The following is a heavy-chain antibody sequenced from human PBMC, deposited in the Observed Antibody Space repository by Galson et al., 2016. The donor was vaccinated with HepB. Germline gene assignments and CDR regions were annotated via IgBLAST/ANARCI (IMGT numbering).Heavy chain of an antibody. J-gene: IGHJ6*03. CDR2: ISGYNGRT. CDR3: AREEGTGVGYMDV. Sequence: SVKVSCKASGYTFTGYGISWVRQAPGQGLEWMGWISGYNGRTNYAQRLQGRVTMTTDTSTSTAYMELRSLRSDDTAVYYCAREEGTGVGYMDVWGRGTTVTVSS. CDR1: GYTFTGYG. V-gene: IGHV1-18*04. D-gene: IGHD7-27*01.